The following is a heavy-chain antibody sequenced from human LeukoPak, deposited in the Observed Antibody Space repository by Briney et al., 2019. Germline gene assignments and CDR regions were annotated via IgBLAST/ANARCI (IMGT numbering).Heavy chain of an antibody. V-gene: IGHV1-2*02. CDR2: INPNSGGT. J-gene: IGHJ1*01. D-gene: IGHD1-26*01. CDR3: AREWAHMGANGDEYLQH. CDR1: GYTFTVYY. Sequence: ASVKVSCKASGYTFTVYYMHWVRQAPGQGLEWMGWINPNSGGTNYAQKFQGRGTMTRDTSISTAYMELSRLRADDTAVYYCAREWAHMGANGDEYLQHWGQGTLVTVSS.